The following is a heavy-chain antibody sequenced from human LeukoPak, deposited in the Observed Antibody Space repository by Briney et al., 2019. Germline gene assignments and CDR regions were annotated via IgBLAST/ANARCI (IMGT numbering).Heavy chain of an antibody. CDR2: INPNSGGT. Sequence: ASVKVSCKASGYTFTGYYMHWVRQAPGQGLEWMGWINPNSGGTNYAQKLQGRVTMTTDTSTSTAYMELRSLRSDDTAVYYCARELGYCSSTSCSDRRPGDYWGQGTLVTVSS. CDR3: ARELGYCSSTSCSDRRPGDY. D-gene: IGHD2-2*01. J-gene: IGHJ4*02. CDR1: GYTFTGYY. V-gene: IGHV1-2*02.